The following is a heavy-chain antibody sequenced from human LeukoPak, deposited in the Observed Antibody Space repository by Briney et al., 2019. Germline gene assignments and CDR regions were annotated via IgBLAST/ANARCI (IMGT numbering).Heavy chain of an antibody. CDR3: AREETIAGRLFDY. V-gene: IGHV1-2*02. D-gene: IGHD6-6*01. J-gene: IGHJ4*02. CDR2: INPKSGGT. CDR1: GYTFTDYY. Sequence: ASVKVSCKASGYTFTDYYMHWVRQAPGQGLEWMGWINPKSGGTSYAQKFPGRVTMTRDTSISTAYMELSRLRSDDTAVYYCAREETIAGRLFDYWGQGTLVTVSS.